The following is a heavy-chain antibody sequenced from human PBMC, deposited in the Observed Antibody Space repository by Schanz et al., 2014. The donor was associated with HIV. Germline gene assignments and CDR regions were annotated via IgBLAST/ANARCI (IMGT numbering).Heavy chain of an antibody. CDR3: ARDPLSLAADKGPFDY. Sequence: QVQLVESGGSVVQPGRSLRLSCAASGFTFSSYAMHWVRQASGKGLEWVAVIWFDGTNKFYADSVKGRFTISRDNSKNTLYLQMNSLRADDTAVYYCARDPLSLAADKGPFDYWGQGTLVTVSS. J-gene: IGHJ4*02. CDR2: IWFDGTNK. V-gene: IGHV3-33*01. D-gene: IGHD6-13*01. CDR1: GFTFSSYA.